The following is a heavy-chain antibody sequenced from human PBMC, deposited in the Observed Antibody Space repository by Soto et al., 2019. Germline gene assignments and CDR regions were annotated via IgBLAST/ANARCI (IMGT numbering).Heavy chain of an antibody. CDR2: INSDGSST. V-gene: IGHV3-74*01. Sequence: GSLRLSCAASGFTFSSYWMHWVRQAPGKGLVWVSRINSDGSSTSYADSVKGRFTISRDNAKNTLYLQMNSLRAEDTAVYYCARAEIYCTNGVCYPTYYFDYWGQGTLVTVSS. CDR1: GFTFSSYW. CDR3: ARAEIYCTNGVCYPTYYFDY. D-gene: IGHD2-8*01. J-gene: IGHJ4*02.